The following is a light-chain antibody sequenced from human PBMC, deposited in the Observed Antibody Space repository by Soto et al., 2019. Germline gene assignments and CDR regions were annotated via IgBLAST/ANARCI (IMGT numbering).Light chain of an antibody. V-gene: IGLV1-40*01. CDR3: QSYDSSLSGVV. J-gene: IGLJ2*01. Sequence: QAVVTQPPSVSGAPGQRVTISCTGSSSNIGAGYDVHWYQQFPGRAPKLLIYGNNNRPSGVPDRFSGSKSGTSASLAITGLQAEDEADYYCQSYDSSLSGVVFGGGTKLTVL. CDR2: GNN. CDR1: SSNIGAGYD.